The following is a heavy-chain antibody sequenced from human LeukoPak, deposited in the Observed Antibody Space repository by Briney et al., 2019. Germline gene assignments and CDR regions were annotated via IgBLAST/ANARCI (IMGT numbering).Heavy chain of an antibody. J-gene: IGHJ6*03. CDR3: ASPSGSYYSHYYYYMDV. CDR2: ISSSSSTI. V-gene: IGHV3-48*04. CDR1: GFTFSSYS. D-gene: IGHD1-26*01. Sequence: GGSLRLSCAASGFTFSSYSMNWVRQAPGKGLEWVSYISSSSSTIYYADSVKGRFTISRDNAKNSLYLQMNSLRAEDTAVYYCASPSGSYYSHYYYYMDVWGKGTTVTVSS.